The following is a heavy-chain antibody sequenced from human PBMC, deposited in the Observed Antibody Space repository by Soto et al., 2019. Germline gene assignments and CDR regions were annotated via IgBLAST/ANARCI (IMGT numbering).Heavy chain of an antibody. D-gene: IGHD5-12*01. CDR3: ARGGGGYEGLTHDLDYYYYCMDV. V-gene: IGHV1-8*01. J-gene: IGHJ6*03. Sequence: QVQLVQSGAEVKKPGASVKVSCKASGYTFTSYDINWVRQATGQGLEWMGWMNPNSGNTGYAQKFQGRVTMTRNTSIRTACMERSSRGCEETAVYYCARGGGGYEGLTHDLDYYYYCMDVWGKGATVTVSS. CDR1: GYTFTSYD. CDR2: MNPNSGNT.